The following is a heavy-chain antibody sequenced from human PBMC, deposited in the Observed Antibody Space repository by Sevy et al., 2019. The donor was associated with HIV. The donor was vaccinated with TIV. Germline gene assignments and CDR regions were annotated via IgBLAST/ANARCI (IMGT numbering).Heavy chain of an antibody. CDR2: IGGSGGST. D-gene: IGHD2-15*01. Sequence: GGSLRLSCAASGFTFSSYAMSWVRQAPGKGLEWVSAIGGSGGSTYYEDSVKGRLTISRDNSKNTLYLQMNSLRAEDTAVYSCAKKIGTGGPNSFDPWGQGTLVTVSS. CDR3: AKKIGTGGPNSFDP. J-gene: IGHJ5*02. V-gene: IGHV3-23*01. CDR1: GFTFSSYA.